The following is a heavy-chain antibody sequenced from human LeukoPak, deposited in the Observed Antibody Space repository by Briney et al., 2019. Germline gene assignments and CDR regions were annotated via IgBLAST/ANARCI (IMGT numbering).Heavy chain of an antibody. J-gene: IGHJ4*02. V-gene: IGHV5-51*01. CDR1: GYSFTSYW. Sequence: GESLKISCKGSGYSFTSYWIGWVRPMPGKGLEWMGIIYPGDSDTRYSPSFQGQVTISADKSISTAYLQWSSLKASDTAMYYCARSSTYYYDSSGYYYPPNYWGQGTLVTVSS. CDR2: IYPGDSDT. CDR3: ARSSTYYYDSSGYYYPPNY. D-gene: IGHD3-22*01.